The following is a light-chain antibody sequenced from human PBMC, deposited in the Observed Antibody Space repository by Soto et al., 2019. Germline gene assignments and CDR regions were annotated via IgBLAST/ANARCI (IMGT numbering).Light chain of an antibody. CDR1: SSDVGNDNF. J-gene: IGLJ1*01. Sequence: QSALTQPASVSGSPGQSITISCTGTSSDVGNDNFVSWYQHHPGKAPKLIIYEVTDRPSGVSNRFSGSKSGNTASLTISGLQAEDEAEYYCSSYTNIKTRACVFGTGTKLTVL. V-gene: IGLV2-14*01. CDR2: EVT. CDR3: SSYTNIKTRACV.